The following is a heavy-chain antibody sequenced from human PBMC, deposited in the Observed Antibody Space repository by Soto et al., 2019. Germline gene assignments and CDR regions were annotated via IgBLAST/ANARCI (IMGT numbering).Heavy chain of an antibody. J-gene: IGHJ6*02. CDR1: GGTFSSYA. V-gene: IGHV1-69*01. D-gene: IGHD1-26*01. CDR2: IIPIFGTA. CDR3: ARDWAGATARDYYYYGMDV. Sequence: QVQLVQSGAEVKKPGSSVKVSCKASGGTFSSYAISWVRQAPGQGLEWMGGIIPIFGTANYAQKFQGRVTITADESTSTAYKELSSLRAEEKAVYDFARDWAGATARDYYYYGMDVWGQGTTVTVSS.